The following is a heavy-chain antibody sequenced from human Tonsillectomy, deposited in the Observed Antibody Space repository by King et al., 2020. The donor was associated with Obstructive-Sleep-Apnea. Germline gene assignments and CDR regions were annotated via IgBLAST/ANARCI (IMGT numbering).Heavy chain of an antibody. CDR1: GFTFSTYD. CDR2: IRYDGSNK. D-gene: IGHD3-9*01. V-gene: IGHV3-33*01. J-gene: IGHJ4*02. Sequence: VQLVESGGGVVQPGRSLRLSCAASGFTFSTYDMYWVRQSPGKGLDWVAVIRYDGSNKWYADSVKGRITISRDNSKNTLYLQMNSLRAEDTAVYYCARGGHAYDILTGSFFDYWGQGTQVTVSS. CDR3: ARGGHAYDILTGSFFDY.